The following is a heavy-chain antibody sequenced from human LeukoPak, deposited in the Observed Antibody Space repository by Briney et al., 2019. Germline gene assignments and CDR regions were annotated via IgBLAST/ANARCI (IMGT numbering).Heavy chain of an antibody. J-gene: IGHJ3*02. CDR3: ARASDAFDI. D-gene: IGHD5-12*01. Sequence: GGSLRLSCAASGFTFSDYYMSWIRQAPGKGLEWVSYISSNGINTNYADAVQGRFTISRDNAKHSLYLQMNSLRAEDTAVYYWARASDAFDIWGQGTMVTVSS. CDR2: ISSNGINT. CDR1: GFTFSDYY. V-gene: IGHV3-11*03.